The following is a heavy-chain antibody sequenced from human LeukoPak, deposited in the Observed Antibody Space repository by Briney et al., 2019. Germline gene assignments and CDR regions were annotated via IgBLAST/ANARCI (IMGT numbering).Heavy chain of an antibody. CDR3: AKDGGSTLPYYFDW. J-gene: IGHJ4*02. Sequence: PGGSLRLSCAGSGFTFDHYAMNWVRQAPGRGLEWVSVITGIGGGTYYAESVEGRFTVSRDNSKNTVYLQMNSLRADDTAVYYCAKDGGSTLPYYFDWWGQGTLVTVAS. CDR1: GFTFDHYA. V-gene: IGHV3-23*01. D-gene: IGHD2-2*01. CDR2: ITGIGGGT.